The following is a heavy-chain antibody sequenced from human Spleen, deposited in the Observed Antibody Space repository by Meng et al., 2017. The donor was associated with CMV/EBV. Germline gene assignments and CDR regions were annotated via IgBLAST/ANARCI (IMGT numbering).Heavy chain of an antibody. V-gene: IGHV1-2*06. CDR1: GYTFTSYD. J-gene: IGHJ2*01. D-gene: IGHD7-27*01. CDR2: INPNTGDT. Sequence: QVQLVHSGSELKKPGASVKVSCKASGYTFTSYDINWVRQATGQGLEWMGRINPNTGDTNYAPKFQGRVTMTRDTSIRTAYMELRRLRSDDTAVYYCARSRTGVFGYFDLWGRGTLVTVSS. CDR3: ARSRTGVFGYFDL.